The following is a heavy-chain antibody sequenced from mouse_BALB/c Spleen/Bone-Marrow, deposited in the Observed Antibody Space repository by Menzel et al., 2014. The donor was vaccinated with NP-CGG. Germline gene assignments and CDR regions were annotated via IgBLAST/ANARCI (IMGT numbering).Heavy chain of an antibody. V-gene: IGHV5-6-3*01. Sequence: EVKLVESGGGLVQPGGSPKLSCAASGFTFSNYGMSWVRQTPGKRLELVATINSNGGSTYYPDSVKGRFTISRDNAKNTLYLQMSSLKSEHTAMYYCARENYRYFYAMDYWGQGTSVTVSS. CDR1: GFTFSNYG. CDR3: ARENYRYFYAMDY. D-gene: IGHD2-14*01. CDR2: INSNGGST. J-gene: IGHJ4*01.